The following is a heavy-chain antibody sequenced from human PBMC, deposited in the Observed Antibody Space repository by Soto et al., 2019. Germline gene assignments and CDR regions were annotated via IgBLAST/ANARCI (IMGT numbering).Heavy chain of an antibody. D-gene: IGHD6-19*01. J-gene: IGHJ4*02. CDR1: GVSISSSNW. Sequence: SETLSLTCAVSGVSISSSNWLGWVRLSPGKGLEWLGSIYYSGTTHYNPSLKSRVSLSVDTSNMQFSLNLASVTAADTAVYYCVRQPNRPMAGDDWGQGALVTVSS. CDR2: IYYSGTT. CDR3: VRQPNRPMAGDD. V-gene: IGHV4-39*01.